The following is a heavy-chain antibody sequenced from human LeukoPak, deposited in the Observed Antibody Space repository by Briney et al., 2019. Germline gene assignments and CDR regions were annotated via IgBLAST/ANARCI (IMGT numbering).Heavy chain of an antibody. CDR2: ISYDGSNK. CDR3: ARDLGDY. J-gene: IGHJ4*02. V-gene: IGHV3-30-3*01. CDR1: GFTFSSYA. Sequence: GGSLRLSCAASGFTFSSYAMHWVRQAPGKGLEWVAVISYDGSNKYYADSVKGRFTISRDNSKNTLYLQMNSLRAEGTAVYYCARDLGDYWGQGTLVTVSS. D-gene: IGHD3-16*01.